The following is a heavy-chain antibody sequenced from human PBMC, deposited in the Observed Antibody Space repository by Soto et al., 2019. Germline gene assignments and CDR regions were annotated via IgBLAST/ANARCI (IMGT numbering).Heavy chain of an antibody. CDR2: IWHDGSNE. V-gene: IGHV3-33*01. CDR3: ARDCYCRGCCCYFEH. CDR1: GLIFSNYG. Sequence: QVQLVESGGGVVQPGRSLRLSCAVSGLIFSNYGMHWVRQAPGKGLEWVAIIWHDGSNEDYADSVKGRFTIYRVNSQNTLYLQMNSLRGEDTAVSYCARDCYCRGCCCYFEHWGQGTLVTVSS. J-gene: IGHJ4*02. D-gene: IGHD2-15*01.